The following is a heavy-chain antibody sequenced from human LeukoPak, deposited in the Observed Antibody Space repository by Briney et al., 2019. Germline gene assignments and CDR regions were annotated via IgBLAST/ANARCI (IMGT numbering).Heavy chain of an antibody. D-gene: IGHD3-3*01. CDR3: ARVNYDFWSGYSYYFDY. Sequence: SETLSLTCTVSGGSISSYYWSWIRQPPGKGLEWIGYIYYSGSTNYNPSLKSRVTISVDTSKNQFSLKLSSVTAADTAVYYCARVNYDFWSGYSYYFDYWGQGTLVTVSS. CDR1: GGSISSYY. CDR2: IYYSGST. V-gene: IGHV4-59*08. J-gene: IGHJ4*02.